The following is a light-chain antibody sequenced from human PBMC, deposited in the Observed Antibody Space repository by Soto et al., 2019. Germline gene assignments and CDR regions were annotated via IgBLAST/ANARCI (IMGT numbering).Light chain of an antibody. CDR1: QSISTW. Sequence: DIQMTQSPSTLSAYVGDRVTFTCRASQSISTWLAWYQQKPGKAPKLLIYDASSLQSDLPSRFSGSGSGTEFTVTISALQTDDFASYYCQQYMNYATFVQGTKVAIK. V-gene: IGKV1-5*01. CDR3: QQYMNYAT. J-gene: IGKJ1*01. CDR2: DAS.